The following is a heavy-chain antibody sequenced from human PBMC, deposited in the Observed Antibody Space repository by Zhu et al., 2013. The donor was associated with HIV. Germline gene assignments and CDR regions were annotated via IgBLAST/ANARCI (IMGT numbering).Heavy chain of an antibody. V-gene: IGHV1-3*01. CDR2: INAGNGNT. Sequence: QVQLVQSGAEVKKPGASVKVSCKASGYTFTSYAMHWVRQAPGQRLEWMGWINAGNGNTKYSQKFQGRVTITRDTSASTAYMELSSLRSEDTAVYYCARGDRVGATPSDYWGQGTLVTVSS. D-gene: IGHD1-26*01. J-gene: IGHJ4*02. CDR1: GYTFTSYA. CDR3: ARGDRVGATPSDY.